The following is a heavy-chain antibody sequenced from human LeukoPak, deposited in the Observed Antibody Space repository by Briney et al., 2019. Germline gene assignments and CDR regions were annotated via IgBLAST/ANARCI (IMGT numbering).Heavy chain of an antibody. CDR1: GGSISSYY. Sequence: SETLSLTCTVSGGSISSYYWSWIRQPPGKGRGWVGYIYYSGSTNYNPSLKSRVTISVDTSKNQFSRKLSSVTAADTAVYYCARSVRVGATSEYYYGMDVWGQGTTVTVSS. CDR2: IYYSGST. CDR3: ARSVRVGATSEYYYGMDV. J-gene: IGHJ6*02. V-gene: IGHV4-59*01. D-gene: IGHD1-26*01.